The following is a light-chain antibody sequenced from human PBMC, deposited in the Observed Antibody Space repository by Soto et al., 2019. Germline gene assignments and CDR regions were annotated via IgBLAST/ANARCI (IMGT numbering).Light chain of an antibody. V-gene: IGKV3-11*01. CDR3: QQRGNWPQT. J-gene: IGKJ3*01. CDR1: QSVRSY. Sequence: EIVLTQSPATLSLSPGERATLSCRASQSVRSYLAWYQQKPGQTPRLLIYDAFNRATGIPARFSGSGSGTDFTLTISSLEPEDFAVYYRQQRGNWPQTFGPGTKVDI. CDR2: DAF.